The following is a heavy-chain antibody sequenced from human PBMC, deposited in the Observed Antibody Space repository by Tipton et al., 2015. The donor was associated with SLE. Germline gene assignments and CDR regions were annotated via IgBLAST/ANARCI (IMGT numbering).Heavy chain of an antibody. CDR1: GYSISSNYY. CDR3: ARDIYSSSLI. CDR2: IYYSGST. Sequence: TLSLTCAVSGYSISSNYYWGWIRQPPGKGLEWIGSIYYSGSTYYNPSLKSRVTISVDTSKNQFSLKLSSVTAADTAVYYCARDIYSSSLIWGQGTMVTVSS. J-gene: IGHJ3*02. D-gene: IGHD6-13*01. V-gene: IGHV4-38-2*02.